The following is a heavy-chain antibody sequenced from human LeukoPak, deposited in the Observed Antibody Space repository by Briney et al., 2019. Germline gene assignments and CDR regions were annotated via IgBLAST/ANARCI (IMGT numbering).Heavy chain of an antibody. D-gene: IGHD2-2*01. V-gene: IGHV3-20*04. CDR1: GFNFDDYD. CDR2: ITWNGDKT. CDR3: ARDPFCSSSTGCYFEDWFDP. J-gene: IGHJ5*02. Sequence: GGSLRLSCAASGFNFDDYDMSWVRHVPGKGLEWVSGITWNGDKTVYADSVRGRFAISRDNTKKSLYLQMSSLRAEDTALYYCARDPFCSSSTGCYFEDWFDPWGPGTLVTVSS.